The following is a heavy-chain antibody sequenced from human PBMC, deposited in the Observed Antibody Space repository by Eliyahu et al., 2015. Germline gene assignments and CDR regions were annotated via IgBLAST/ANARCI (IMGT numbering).Heavy chain of an antibody. CDR3: AKDXSYRGHYYIDY. CDR1: GFXXSSYG. V-gene: IGHV3-30*18. Sequence: QVQLVQSGGGVVQPGRSLRLSCAXSGFXXSSYGMHWVXQAXGKGXEWVAVISYDGSNKYYADSXKGRFTISRDNSKNTLYLQMNSLRGEDTAVYYCAKDXSYRGHYYIDYWGQGTLVTVSS. J-gene: IGHJ4*02. D-gene: IGHD4-11*01. CDR2: ISYDGSNK.